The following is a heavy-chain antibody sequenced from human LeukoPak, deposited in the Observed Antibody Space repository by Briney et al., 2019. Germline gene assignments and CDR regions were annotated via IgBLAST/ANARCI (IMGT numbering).Heavy chain of an antibody. D-gene: IGHD2-15*01. CDR3: AKDPISQNIVVVVAATLRWFDP. CDR2: IYYSGST. Sequence: SETLSLTCTVSGGSISSYYWSWIWQPPGKGLEWIGYIYYSGSTNYNPSLKSRVTISVDTSKNQFSLKLSSVTAADTAVYYCAKDPISQNIVVVVAATLRWFDPWGQGTLVTVSS. V-gene: IGHV4-59*01. CDR1: GGSISSYY. J-gene: IGHJ5*02.